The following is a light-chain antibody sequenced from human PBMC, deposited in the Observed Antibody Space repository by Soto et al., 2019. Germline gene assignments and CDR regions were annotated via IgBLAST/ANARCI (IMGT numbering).Light chain of an antibody. Sequence: QSALTQPASVSGSLGQSVTISCTGSSSNFVSWYQQHPGKAPKLIIYEVSDRPSGVSDRFSGSRSGNTASLTISGLRAEDEADFFCSSYTANTAIFGGGTKVTVL. CDR1: SSNF. CDR3: SSYTANTAI. CDR2: EVS. J-gene: IGLJ2*01. V-gene: IGLV2-14*01.